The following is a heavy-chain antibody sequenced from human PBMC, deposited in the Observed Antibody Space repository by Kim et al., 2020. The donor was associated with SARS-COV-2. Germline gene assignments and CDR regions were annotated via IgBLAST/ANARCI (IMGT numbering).Heavy chain of an antibody. J-gene: IGHJ4*02. CDR3: TTLKWELPTY. CDR2: TT. Sequence: TTNYAPPVKGRFTNSRDDSKNTLYLQMNSLKTEDTAVYYCTTLKWELPTYWGQRTLVTVSS. D-gene: IGHD1-26*01. V-gene: IGHV3-15*06.